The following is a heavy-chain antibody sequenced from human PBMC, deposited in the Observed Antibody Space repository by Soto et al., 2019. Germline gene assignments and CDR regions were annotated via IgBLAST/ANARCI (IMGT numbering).Heavy chain of an antibody. CDR1: GFTVRSTY. J-gene: IGHJ4*02. CDR2: TYSGGST. Sequence: PGGSLRLSCAASGFTVRSTYMSWVRQAPGKGLEWVSVTYSGGSTYYADSVKGRFTISRDNSKNTLYLQMNSLRAEDTAVYYCAKLSHGTLFDYWGQGTLVTVSS. V-gene: IGHV3-53*01. D-gene: IGHD1-26*01. CDR3: AKLSHGTLFDY.